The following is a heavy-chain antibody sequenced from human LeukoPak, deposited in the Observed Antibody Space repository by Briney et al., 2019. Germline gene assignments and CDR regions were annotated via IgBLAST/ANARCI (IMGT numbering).Heavy chain of an antibody. V-gene: IGHV3-74*01. D-gene: IGHD5-24*01. CDR1: GFTFSSYW. CDR2: INSYGIST. Sequence: GGSLRLSCAASGFTFSSYWMHWVRQAPGKGLVWVSRINSYGISTSYADSVKGRFTISRANAKNTLYLQMNSLRAEDTAVYSCARDNGYTPLDSWGKGTLVTVSS. CDR3: ARDNGYTPLDS. J-gene: IGHJ4*02.